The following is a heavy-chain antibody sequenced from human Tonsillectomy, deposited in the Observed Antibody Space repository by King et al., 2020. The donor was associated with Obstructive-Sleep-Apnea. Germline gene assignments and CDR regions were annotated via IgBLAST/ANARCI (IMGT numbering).Heavy chain of an antibody. CDR3: ARQKGYSGYDFPLDY. V-gene: IGHV5-51*01. J-gene: IGHJ4*02. CDR2: IYPGDSET. Sequence: IGGVSQRPGKGMEWMGSIYPGDSETRYSPSFQGQVTISADKYISTAYLQWSSLKASDTAMYYCARQKGYSGYDFPLDYWGQGTLVTFSS. D-gene: IGHD5-12*01.